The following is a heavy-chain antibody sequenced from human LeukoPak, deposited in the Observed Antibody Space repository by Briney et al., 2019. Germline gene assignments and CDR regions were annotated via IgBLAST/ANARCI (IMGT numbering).Heavy chain of an antibody. V-gene: IGHV1-8*01. CDR3: ARGVITINP. CDR2: MNPNSGNT. J-gene: IGHJ5*02. CDR1: GYTFTSYD. D-gene: IGHD3-3*01. Sequence: ASVKVSCTASGYTFTSYDINWVRQATGQGHEWMGWMNPNSGNTGYAQKFQGRVTMTRNTSISTAYMELGSLRSEDTAVYYCARGVITINPWGQGTLVTVSS.